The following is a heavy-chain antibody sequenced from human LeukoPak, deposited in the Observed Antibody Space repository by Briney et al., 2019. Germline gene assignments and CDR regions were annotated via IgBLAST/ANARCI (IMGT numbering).Heavy chain of an antibody. J-gene: IGHJ1*01. Sequence: SETLSLTCAVYGGSFSGYYWSWIRQPPGKGLEWIGEINHSGSTNYNPSLKSRVTISVDTSKNQFSLKLSSVTAADTAVYYCARGPRYFSGGSCYSDSHGYFQHWGQGTLVTVSS. CDR2: INHSGST. CDR3: ARGPRYFSGGSCYSDSHGYFQH. V-gene: IGHV4-34*01. D-gene: IGHD2-15*01. CDR1: GGSFSGYY.